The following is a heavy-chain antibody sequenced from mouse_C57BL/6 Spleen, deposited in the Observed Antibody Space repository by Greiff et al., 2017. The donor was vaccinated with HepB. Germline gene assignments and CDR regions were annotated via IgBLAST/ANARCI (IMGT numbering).Heavy chain of an antibody. Sequence: QVQLQQPGAELVRPGSSVKLSCKASGYTFTSYWMDWVKQRPGQGLEWIGNIYPSDSETHYNQKFKDKATLTVDKSSSTAYMQLSSLTSEDSAVYYGALYSNYEDYYAMDYWGQGTSVTVSS. CDR3: ALYSNYEDYYAMDY. D-gene: IGHD2-5*01. J-gene: IGHJ4*01. V-gene: IGHV1-61*01. CDR1: GYTFTSYW. CDR2: IYPSDSET.